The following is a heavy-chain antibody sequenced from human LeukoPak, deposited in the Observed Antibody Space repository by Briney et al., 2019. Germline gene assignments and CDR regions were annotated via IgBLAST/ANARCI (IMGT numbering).Heavy chain of an antibody. Sequence: GGSLRLSCAASGFTFSSYSMNWVRQAPGKGLEWVSSISSSSSYIYYADSVKGRFTISRDNSKNTLYLQMNSLRAEDTAVYYCAKHSGWYRGAFDYWGQGTLVTVSS. CDR2: ISSSSSYI. CDR3: AKHSGWYRGAFDY. J-gene: IGHJ4*02. V-gene: IGHV3-21*04. D-gene: IGHD6-19*01. CDR1: GFTFSSYS.